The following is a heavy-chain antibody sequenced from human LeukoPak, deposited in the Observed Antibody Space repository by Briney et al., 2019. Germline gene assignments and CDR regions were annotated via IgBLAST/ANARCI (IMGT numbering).Heavy chain of an antibody. CDR1: GYTFTSYG. CDR2: ISAYNGNT. Sequence: ASVKVTCKASGYTFTSYGISWVRQAPGQGLEWMGWISAYNGNTNYAQKLQGRVTMTTDTSTSTAYMELRSLRSEDTAVYYCARDGYSNYPTSLYYYMDVWGKGTTVTVSS. V-gene: IGHV1-18*01. D-gene: IGHD4-11*01. CDR3: ARDGYSNYPTSLYYYMDV. J-gene: IGHJ6*03.